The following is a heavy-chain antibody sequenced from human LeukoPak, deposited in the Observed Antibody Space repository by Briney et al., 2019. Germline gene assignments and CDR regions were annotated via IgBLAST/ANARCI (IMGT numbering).Heavy chain of an antibody. D-gene: IGHD2-2*01. J-gene: IGHJ6*03. CDR1: GFIFITYW. CDR3: ARADCSGTSCYHYYYLDV. Sequence: PGGSLRLSCAASGFIFITYWMTWGRQAPGKGLQWVGNIKQDGGEKYYVDSVKGRFTISRDNAKNSLYLQMNSLRAEDTGVYYCARADCSGTSCYHYYYLDVWGKGTTVTISS. V-gene: IGHV3-7*01. CDR2: IKQDGGEK.